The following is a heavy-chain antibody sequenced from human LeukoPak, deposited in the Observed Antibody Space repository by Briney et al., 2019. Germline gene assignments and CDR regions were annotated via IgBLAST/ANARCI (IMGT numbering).Heavy chain of an antibody. Sequence: APVKVSCKASGYTFRRLGISWVRQAPGQGLGRMGWISVYNGKTNYAQKFQGRVNMTTDSSSTAYMELRSLRSDDRAVYYCASINYDFWSRGLDGWGQGTTVTVSS. J-gene: IGHJ6*02. D-gene: IGHD3-3*01. CDR1: GYTFRRLG. V-gene: IGHV1-18*01. CDR2: ISVYNGKT. CDR3: ASINYDFWSRGLDG.